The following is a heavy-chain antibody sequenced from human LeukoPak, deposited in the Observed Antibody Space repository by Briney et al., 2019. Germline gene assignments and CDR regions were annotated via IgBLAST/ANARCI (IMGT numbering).Heavy chain of an antibody. D-gene: IGHD3-22*01. CDR2: ISSGSSTI. J-gene: IGHJ4*02. CDR3: AKASAMIVVVSKHFDY. Sequence: PGGSLRLSCAASGFTFSTYSMNWVRQAPGKGLEWVSYISSGSSTIYYADSVKGRFTISRDNSKNTLYLQMNSLRAEDTAVYYCAKASAMIVVVSKHFDYWGQGTLVTVSS. V-gene: IGHV3-48*01. CDR1: GFTFSTYS.